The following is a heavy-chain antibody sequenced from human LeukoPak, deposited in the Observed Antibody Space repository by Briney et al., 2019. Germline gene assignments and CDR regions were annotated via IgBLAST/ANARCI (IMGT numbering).Heavy chain of an antibody. CDR3: AKESRYYYGSGSFSSQFDY. CDR1: GSTFSGYA. CDR2: ISGSGVRT. J-gene: IGHJ4*02. D-gene: IGHD3-10*01. Sequence: GGSLSSSSAASGSTFSGYAMSWVRQPPGKGLEWASIISGSGVRTYYADSVKGRFTSSRYNSKNTLYLQMNNLRAEDTAVYYCAKESRYYYGSGSFSSQFDYWGQGNLVTVSS. V-gene: IGHV3-23*01.